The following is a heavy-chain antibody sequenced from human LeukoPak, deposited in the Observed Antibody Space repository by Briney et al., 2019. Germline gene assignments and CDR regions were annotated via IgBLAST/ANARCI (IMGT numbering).Heavy chain of an antibody. CDR1: GYSISNGYY. CDR3: ARDLVVVAAEEVNSWFDP. J-gene: IGHJ5*02. CDR2: MYHSGST. V-gene: IGHV4-38-2*02. D-gene: IGHD2-15*01. Sequence: SETLSLTCTVSGYSISNGYYWGWIRQPPGKGLEWIGSMYHSGSTYYNPSLKSRVTISVDTSKNQFSLKVTSVTAADTAVYYCARDLVVVAAEEVNSWFDPWGQGTLVTVSS.